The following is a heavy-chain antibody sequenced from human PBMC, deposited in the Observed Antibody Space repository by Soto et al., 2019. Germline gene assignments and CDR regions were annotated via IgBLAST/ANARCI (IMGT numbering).Heavy chain of an antibody. CDR1: GYTFIAYY. J-gene: IGHJ4*02. D-gene: IGHD2-2*01. CDR2: INPNSGGT. Sequence: QVQLVQSGAEVKKPGASVRVSCKTSGYTFIAYYIHWVRQAPGQGLEWRGWINPNSGGTTYEQKYLDRIAMTRGTSINTAVKKQHSLPTADKAVYYYVGPSDAVQDWGQGTLITVSS. V-gene: IGHV1-2*02. CDR3: VGPSDAVQD.